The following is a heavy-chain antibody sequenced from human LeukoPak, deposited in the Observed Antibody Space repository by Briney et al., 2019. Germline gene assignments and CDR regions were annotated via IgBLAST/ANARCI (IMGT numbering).Heavy chain of an antibody. J-gene: IGHJ4*02. CDR1: GFTFSSYS. D-gene: IGHD4-23*01. CDR3: ARDLSVVTPGGV. CDR2: ISSSSSYI. V-gene: IGHV3-21*01. Sequence: PGGSLRLSCAASGFTFSSYSMNWVRQAPGRGLEWVSSISSSSSYIYYADSVKGRFTISRDNAKNSLYLQMNSLRAEDTAVYYCARDLSVVTPGGVWGQGTLVTVSS.